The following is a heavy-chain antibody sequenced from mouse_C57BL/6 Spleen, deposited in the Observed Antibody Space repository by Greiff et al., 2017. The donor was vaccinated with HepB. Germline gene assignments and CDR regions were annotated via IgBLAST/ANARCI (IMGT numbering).Heavy chain of an antibody. Sequence: EVQVVESGGGLVQPGGSLSLSCAASGFTFTDYYMSWVRQPPGKALEWLGFIRNKANGYTTEYSASVKGRFTISRDNSQSILYLQMNALRAEDSATYYCARYPDTMVTTVYYAMDCWGQGASVTVSS. V-gene: IGHV7-3*01. D-gene: IGHD2-2*01. CDR3: ARYPDTMVTTVYYAMDC. CDR1: GFTFTDYY. J-gene: IGHJ4*01. CDR2: IRNKANGYTT.